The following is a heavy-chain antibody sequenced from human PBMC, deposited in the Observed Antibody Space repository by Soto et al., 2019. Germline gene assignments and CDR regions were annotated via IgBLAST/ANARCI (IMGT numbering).Heavy chain of an antibody. Sequence: ASVKVSCAASGFSLGTYCIHWVRQAPGQGLEWMGWISAYNGNTNYAQKLQGRVTMTTDTSTSTAYMELRSLRSDDTAVYYCARDRWKYSSFIVWGQGTLVTVSS. D-gene: IGHD6-19*01. CDR2: ISAYNGNT. V-gene: IGHV1-18*01. CDR3: ARDRWKYSSFIV. CDR1: GFSLGTYC. J-gene: IGHJ4*02.